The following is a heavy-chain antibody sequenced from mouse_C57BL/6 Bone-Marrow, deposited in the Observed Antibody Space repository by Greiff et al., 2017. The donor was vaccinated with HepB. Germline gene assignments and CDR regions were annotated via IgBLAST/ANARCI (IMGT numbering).Heavy chain of an antibody. J-gene: IGHJ1*03. CDR1: GFTFSSYA. V-gene: IGHV5-4*01. D-gene: IGHD2-4*01. CDR3: AREAYYDYDWYFDV. Sequence: EVKLEESGGGLVKPGGSLKLSCAASGFTFSSYAMSWVRQTPEKRLEWVATISDGGSYTYYPDNVKGRFTISRDNAKDNLYLQMSHLKSEDTAMYYCAREAYYDYDWYFDVWGTGTTVTVSS. CDR2: ISDGGSYT.